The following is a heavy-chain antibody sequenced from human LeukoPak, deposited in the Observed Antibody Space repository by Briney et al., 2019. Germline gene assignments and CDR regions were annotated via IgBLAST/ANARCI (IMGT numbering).Heavy chain of an antibody. CDR3: ARGADVGAYSAFDI. D-gene: IGHD1-26*01. Sequence: GASVKVSCKASGYTFTVYYMHWVRQAPGQGLEWMGWINPNSGGTNYAQKFQGRVTMTRDTSISTAYMELSRLRSDDTAVYYCARGADVGAYSAFDIWGQGTMVTVSS. V-gene: IGHV1-2*02. J-gene: IGHJ3*02. CDR1: GYTFTVYY. CDR2: INPNSGGT.